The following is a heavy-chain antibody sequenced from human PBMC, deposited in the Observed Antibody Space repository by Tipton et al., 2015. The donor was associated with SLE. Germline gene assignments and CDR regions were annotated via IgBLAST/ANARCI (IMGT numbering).Heavy chain of an antibody. D-gene: IGHD2-8*01. CDR3: AKDLKAPMEVMGY. Sequence: SLRLSCAASGFTFSSHWMHWVRQTPGKGLVWVSRLNSDGITTEYADSVKGRFTISRDNAKNTVYLQMNSLRAEDTAVYYCAKDLKAPMEVMGYWGQGTVVTVSS. CDR2: LNSDGITT. CDR1: GFTFSSHW. J-gene: IGHJ4*02. V-gene: IGHV3-74*03.